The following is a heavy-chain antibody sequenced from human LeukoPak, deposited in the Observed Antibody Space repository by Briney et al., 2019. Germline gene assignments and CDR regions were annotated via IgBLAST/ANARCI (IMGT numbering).Heavy chain of an antibody. J-gene: IGHJ4*02. CDR3: AKITEYYYGSGSNFDY. V-gene: IGHV3-30*02. Sequence: GGSLRLSCAASGFTFSSYGMHWVRQAPGKGLEWVAFIRYDGSNKYYADSVKGRFTISRDNSKITLYLQMNSLRAEDTAVYYCAKITEYYYGSGSNFDYWGQGTLVTVSS. CDR1: GFTFSSYG. CDR2: IRYDGSNK. D-gene: IGHD3-10*01.